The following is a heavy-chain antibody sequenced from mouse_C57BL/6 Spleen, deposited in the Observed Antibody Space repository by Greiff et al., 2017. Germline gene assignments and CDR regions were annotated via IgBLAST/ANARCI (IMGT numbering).Heavy chain of an antibody. Sequence: EVMLVESEGGLVQPGSSMKLSCTASGFTFSDYYMAWVRQVPEKGLEWVANINYDGSSTYYLDSLKSRFIISRDNAKNILYLQMSSLKSEDTATYYCARGVYYFDYWGQGTTLTVSS. J-gene: IGHJ2*01. V-gene: IGHV5-16*01. CDR1: GFTFSDYY. CDR3: ARGVYYFDY. CDR2: INYDGSST.